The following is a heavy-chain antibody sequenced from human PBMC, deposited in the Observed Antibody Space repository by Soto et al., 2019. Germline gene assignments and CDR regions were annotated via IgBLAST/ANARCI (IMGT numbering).Heavy chain of an antibody. J-gene: IGHJ5*02. Sequence: VQFVQSGAELKKPGSSVRVSCRASGGTIKTYTLSWVRQAPGQGLEWMGAFIPSFPAPNFAQRFKGRLTLTADESTNTGFMELSGLRPEDTALYFCDTGEVVPSFPNWLDTWGQGTHVIVSS. CDR2: FIPSFPAP. D-gene: IGHD2-21*01. V-gene: IGHV1-69*12. CDR3: DTGEVVPSFPNWLDT. CDR1: GGTIKTYT.